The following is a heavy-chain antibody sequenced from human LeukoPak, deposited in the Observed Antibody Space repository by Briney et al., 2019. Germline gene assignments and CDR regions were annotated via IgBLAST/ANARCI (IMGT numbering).Heavy chain of an antibody. V-gene: IGHV3-21*01. J-gene: IGHJ4*02. CDR3: VRGPTVTTRDGY. CDR2: ISSSSSYI. D-gene: IGHD4-17*01. Sequence: GGSLRLSCAASGFTFSSYSMNWVRQAPGKGLEWVSSISSSSSYIYYADSVKGRFTISRDNAKNSLYLQMNSLRAEDTAIYYCVRGPTVTTRDGYWGQGTLVTVSS. CDR1: GFTFSSYS.